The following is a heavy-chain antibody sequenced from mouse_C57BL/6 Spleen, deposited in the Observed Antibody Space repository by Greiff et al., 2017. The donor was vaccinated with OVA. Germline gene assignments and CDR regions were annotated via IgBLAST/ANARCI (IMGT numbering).Heavy chain of an antibody. Sequence: QVQLQQSGAELVMPGASVKLSCKASGYTFTSYWMHWVKQRPGQGLEWIGEIDPSDSYTNYNQKFKGKSTLTVDKSSSTAYMQLSSLTSEDSAVDYCARGDYDGLGWFAYWGQGTLVTVSA. J-gene: IGHJ3*01. CDR3: ARGDYDGLGWFAY. CDR2: IDPSDSYT. D-gene: IGHD2-4*01. CDR1: GYTFTSYW. V-gene: IGHV1-69*01.